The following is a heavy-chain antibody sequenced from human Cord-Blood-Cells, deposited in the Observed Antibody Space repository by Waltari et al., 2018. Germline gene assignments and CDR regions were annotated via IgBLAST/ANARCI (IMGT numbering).Heavy chain of an antibody. D-gene: IGHD6-13*01. CDR1: GYTFTGYY. CDR3: ALDSSSWYAFDI. Sequence: QVQLVQSGAEVKKPGASVKDSCKASGYTFTGYYMHWVRQAPGQGLEWMGWINPNRGGTNYAQKFQGRVTMTRDTSISTAYMELSRLRSDDTAVYYCALDSSSWYAFDIWGQGTMVTVSS. V-gene: IGHV1-2*02. J-gene: IGHJ3*02. CDR2: INPNRGGT.